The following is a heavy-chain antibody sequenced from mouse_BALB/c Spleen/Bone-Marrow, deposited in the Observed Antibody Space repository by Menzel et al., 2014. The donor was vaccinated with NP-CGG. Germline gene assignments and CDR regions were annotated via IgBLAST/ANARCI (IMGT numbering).Heavy chain of an antibody. Sequence: QVHVKQSGAELVRPGTPVTVSSKTSGYAFTNYLIEWVKQRPVQGLGWIGVINPGSGGAYYNEKFEDKATLTAGKSSSTAYMHLSGLTSEDSAVYVWARGDYDRSPRDYWCQGTSVTVSS. J-gene: IGHJ4*01. CDR2: INPGSGGA. D-gene: IGHD2-14*01. V-gene: IGHV1-54*01. CDR1: GYAFTNYL. CDR3: ARGDYDRSPRDY.